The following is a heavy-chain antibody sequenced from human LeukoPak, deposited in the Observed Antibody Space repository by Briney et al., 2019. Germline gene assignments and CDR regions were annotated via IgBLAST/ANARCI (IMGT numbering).Heavy chain of an antibody. CDR3: ARDGPSYSYGSYYFDY. CDR1: GFTFSSYS. J-gene: IGHJ4*02. V-gene: IGHV7-4-1*02. D-gene: IGHD5-18*01. CDR2: INTNTGNP. Sequence: GGSLRLSCAASGFTFSSYSMNWVRQAPGKGLEWMGWINTNTGNPTYAQGFTGRFVFSLDTSVSTAYLQISSLKAEDTAVYYCARDGPSYSYGSYYFDYWSQGTLVTVSS.